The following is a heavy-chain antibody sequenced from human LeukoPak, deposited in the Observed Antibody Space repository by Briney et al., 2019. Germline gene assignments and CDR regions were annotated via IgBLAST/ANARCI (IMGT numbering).Heavy chain of an antibody. J-gene: IGHJ5*02. Sequence: PGGSLRLSCAASGFTFSSYWMSWVRQAPGKGLEWVAHVNRDGSEKYYVDSVKGRFTISRDNAKNLMFLQMNSLRVEDTAVYYCARGGARYCTSSSCYEDWFDPWGQGILVTVSS. CDR2: VNRDGSEK. CDR3: ARGGARYCTSSSCYEDWFDP. D-gene: IGHD2-2*01. V-gene: IGHV3-7*05. CDR1: GFTFSSYW.